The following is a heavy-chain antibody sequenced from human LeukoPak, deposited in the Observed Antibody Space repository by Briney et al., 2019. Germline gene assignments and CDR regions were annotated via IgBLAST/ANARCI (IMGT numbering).Heavy chain of an antibody. CDR3: AKRPAQLLTFDY. V-gene: IGHV3-23*01. J-gene: IGHJ4*02. CDR1: GFTFNNYA. Sequence: PGGSLRLSCAASGFTFNNYAMSWVRQAPGKGLESVSTISGSGGSTYYADSVKGRFTISRDNSNNTLFVQMNSLRAEDTAVYYCAKRPAQLLTFDYWGQGTLVTVSS. D-gene: IGHD5-18*01. CDR2: ISGSGGST.